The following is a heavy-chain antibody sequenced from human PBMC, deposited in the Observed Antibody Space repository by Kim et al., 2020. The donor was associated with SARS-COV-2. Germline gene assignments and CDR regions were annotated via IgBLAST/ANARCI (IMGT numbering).Heavy chain of an antibody. D-gene: IGHD4-4*01. V-gene: IGHV5-10-1*01. CDR3: ARDADPTVTGDY. J-gene: IGHJ4*02. Sequence: TSSPSFQGHVTISADKSISTAYLQWSSLKASDTAMYYCARDADPTVTGDYWGQGTLVTVSS.